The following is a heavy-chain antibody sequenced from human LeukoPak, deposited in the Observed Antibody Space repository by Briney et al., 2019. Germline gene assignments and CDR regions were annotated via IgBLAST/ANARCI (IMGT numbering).Heavy chain of an antibody. CDR1: GGSISGYY. D-gene: IGHD3-10*01. Sequence: SETLSLTCTVSGGSISGYYWSWIRQPPGKGPEWIGYIYYSGSTNYNPSLKSRVTISVDTSKNQFSLKLSSVTAADTAVYYCARDFGGLRDYWGQGTLVTVSS. J-gene: IGHJ4*02. V-gene: IGHV4-59*01. CDR3: ARDFGGLRDY. CDR2: IYYSGST.